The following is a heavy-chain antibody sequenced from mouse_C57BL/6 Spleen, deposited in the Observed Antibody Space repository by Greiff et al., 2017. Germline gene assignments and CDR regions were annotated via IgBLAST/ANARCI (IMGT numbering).Heavy chain of an antibody. Sequence: EVKLVESGEGLVKPGGSLKLSCAASGFTFSSYAMSWVRQTPEKRLEWVAYISSGGDYIYYADTVKGRFTISRDNASNTLYLQMSSLKSEDTAMYYCTRAGDMVCGSSYGDYWGQGTTLTVSS. CDR3: TRAGDMVCGSSYGDY. CDR1: GFTFSSYA. J-gene: IGHJ2*01. CDR2: ISSGGDYI. V-gene: IGHV5-9-1*02. D-gene: IGHD1-1*01.